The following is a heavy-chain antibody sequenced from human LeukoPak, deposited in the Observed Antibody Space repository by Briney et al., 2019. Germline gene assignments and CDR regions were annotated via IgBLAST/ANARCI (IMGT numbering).Heavy chain of an antibody. V-gene: IGHV4-34*01. D-gene: IGHD3-22*01. CDR3: ARHLPYYYDSSGYYYSYYYYMDV. J-gene: IGHJ6*03. Sequence: SETLSLTCAVYGGSFSGYYWSWIRQPPGKGLEWIGEINHSGSTNYNPSLKSRVTISVDTYKNQFSLKLSSVTAADTAVYYCARHLPYYYDSSGYYYSYYYYMDVWGKGTTVTISS. CDR2: INHSGST. CDR1: GGSFSGYY.